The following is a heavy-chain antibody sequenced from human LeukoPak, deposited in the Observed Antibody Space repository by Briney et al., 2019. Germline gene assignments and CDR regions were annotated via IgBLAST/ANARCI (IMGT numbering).Heavy chain of an antibody. Sequence: SETLSLTCTASGGSISSSSYYWGWIRQPPGKGLEWIGSIYYSGSTYYNPSLKSRVTISVDTSKNQFSLKLSSVTAADTAVYYCARVDRITGTYFDYWGQGTLVTVSS. CDR1: GGSISSSSYY. CDR3: ARVDRITGTYFDY. V-gene: IGHV4-39*07. J-gene: IGHJ4*02. CDR2: IYYSGST. D-gene: IGHD1-20*01.